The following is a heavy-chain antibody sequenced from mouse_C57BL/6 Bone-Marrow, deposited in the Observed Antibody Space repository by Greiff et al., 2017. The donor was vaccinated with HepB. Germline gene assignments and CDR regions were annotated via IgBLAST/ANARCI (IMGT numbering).Heavy chain of an antibody. CDR2: INPNNGGT. Sequence: VQLQQSGPELVKPGASVKISCKASGYTFTDYYMNWVKQSHGKSLEWIGDINPNNGGTSYNQKFKGKATLTVDKSSSTAYMELRSLTSEDSAVYYCARCDPSDYWGQGTTLTVSS. CDR1: GYTFTDYY. V-gene: IGHV1-26*01. CDR3: ARCDPSDY. J-gene: IGHJ2*01.